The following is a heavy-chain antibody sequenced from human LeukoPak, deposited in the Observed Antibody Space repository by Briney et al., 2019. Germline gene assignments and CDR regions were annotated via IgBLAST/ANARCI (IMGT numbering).Heavy chain of an antibody. Sequence: SETLSLTCAVSGGSINSDYWSWMRQPPGKGLEWIGYIHYSGSTNYNPSLKSRVTISVDTSKNQFSLKLSSVTAADTAVYYCARHLVRFLLDVWGQGTTVTVSS. J-gene: IGHJ6*02. CDR2: IHYSGST. CDR3: ARHLVRFLLDV. CDR1: GGSINSDY. V-gene: IGHV4-59*08. D-gene: IGHD3-3*01.